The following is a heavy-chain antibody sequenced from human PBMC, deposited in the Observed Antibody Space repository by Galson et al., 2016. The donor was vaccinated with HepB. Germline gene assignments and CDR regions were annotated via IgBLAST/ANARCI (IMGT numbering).Heavy chain of an antibody. CDR2: FSASTTKGT. Sequence: SLRLSCAASGFTFANYAVSWVRQAPGKGLEWVSAFSASTTKGTYYADSVKGRFTVSRDNSKNTLYLQMDSLRAEDTAVYYCAKSSSGWYYFYAMDVWGQGTTVRVSS. D-gene: IGHD6-19*01. CDR1: GFTFANYA. CDR3: AKSSSGWYYFYAMDV. J-gene: IGHJ6*02. V-gene: IGHV3-23*01.